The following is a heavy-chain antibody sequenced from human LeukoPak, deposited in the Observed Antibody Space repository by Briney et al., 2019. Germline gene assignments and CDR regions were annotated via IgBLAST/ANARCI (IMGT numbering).Heavy chain of an antibody. CDR3: AKARYSSGWYDDAFDI. D-gene: IGHD6-19*01. CDR1: GFTFDDYA. J-gene: IGHJ3*02. V-gene: IGHV3-9*01. Sequence: GGSLRLSCAPSGFTFDDYAMHWVRQAPGKGLEWVSGISWNSGSIGYADSVKGRFTISRDNAKNSLYLQMNSLRAEDTALYYCAKARYSSGWYDDAFDIWGQGTMVTVSS. CDR2: ISWNSGSI.